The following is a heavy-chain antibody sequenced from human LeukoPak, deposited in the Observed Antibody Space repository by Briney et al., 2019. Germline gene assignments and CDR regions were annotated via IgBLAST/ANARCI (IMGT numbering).Heavy chain of an antibody. CDR2: VNQDGRQK. V-gene: IGHV3-7*05. CDR1: AFTFSSYW. Sequence: TGGSLRLSCAAAAFTFSSYWMSWVRQAPGKGLEWVASVNQDGRQKNYVDSVRGRFTISRDNVKNSLYLQMNSLRAEDTAVYYCAKYPVLRRGFDGEGYWGQGTLVTVSS. CDR3: AKYPVLRRGFDGEGY. D-gene: IGHD3-10*01. J-gene: IGHJ4*02.